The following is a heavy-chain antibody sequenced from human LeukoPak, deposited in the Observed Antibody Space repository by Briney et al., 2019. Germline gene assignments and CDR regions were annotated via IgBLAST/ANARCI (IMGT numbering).Heavy chain of an antibody. Sequence: GGSLRLSCAASGFTFSSYGMHWVRQAPGKGLEWVSAISGSGGSTYYADSVKGRFTISRDNSKNTLYLQMNSLRAEDTAVYYCAKDFTKSSGWYFDYWGQGTLVTVSS. CDR3: AKDFTKSSGWYFDY. J-gene: IGHJ4*02. D-gene: IGHD6-19*01. CDR2: ISGSGGST. V-gene: IGHV3-23*01. CDR1: GFTFSSYG.